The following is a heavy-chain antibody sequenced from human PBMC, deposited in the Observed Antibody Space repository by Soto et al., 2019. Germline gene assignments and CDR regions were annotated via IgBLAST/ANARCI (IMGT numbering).Heavy chain of an antibody. CDR3: ARVEEGGSDCDLGY. V-gene: IGHV3-30-3*01. CDR1: GFTFSSHA. Sequence: QVQLVESGGGVVQPGRSLRLSCAVSGFTFSSHAMHWVRQAPGKGLEWVTLISSDGSNKYYADSVKGRFTTSRDNSKNTMYLEMKSLGVEDRAVYYCARVEEGGSDCDLGYGGQGALVTVSS. D-gene: IGHD1-26*01. J-gene: IGHJ4*02. CDR2: ISSDGSNK.